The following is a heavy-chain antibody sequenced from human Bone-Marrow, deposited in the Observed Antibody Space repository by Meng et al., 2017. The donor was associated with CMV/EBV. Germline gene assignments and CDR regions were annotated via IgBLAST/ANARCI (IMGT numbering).Heavy chain of an antibody. CDR2: TSAYNTDT. Sequence: ASVKVSCKASGYMFSHFGIAWVRQAPGQGLEWIGWTSAYNTDTNYAPVLRGRVTVTADTSTNTGYMELRNLRSDDTAVHYCARDGNWIRDYWGQGTLVTVSS. D-gene: IGHD1-1*01. CDR1: GYMFSHFG. V-gene: IGHV1-18*01. J-gene: IGHJ4*02. CDR3: ARDGNWIRDY.